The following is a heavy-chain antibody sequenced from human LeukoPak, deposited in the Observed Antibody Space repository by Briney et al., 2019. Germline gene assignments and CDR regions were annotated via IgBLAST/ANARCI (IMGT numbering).Heavy chain of an antibody. CDR1: GYTFPTHW. J-gene: IGHJ3*02. Sequence: GESLKISCVAAGYTFPTHWIAWERQMPGKGLEWMGFDYPADSDTRYTPPFQGQVTISVDKSINTAYLQWHSMKASDSAMYYSARGTGPQQIRGFVIWGQGTMVTVSS. D-gene: IGHD3-10*01. CDR2: DYPADSDT. V-gene: IGHV5-51*01. CDR3: ARGTGPQQIRGFVI.